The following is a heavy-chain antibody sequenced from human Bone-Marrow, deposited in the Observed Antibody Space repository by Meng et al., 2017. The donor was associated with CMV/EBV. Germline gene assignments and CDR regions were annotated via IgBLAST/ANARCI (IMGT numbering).Heavy chain of an antibody. CDR2: IHYSGST. V-gene: IGHV4-59*01. D-gene: IGHD2-2*01. CDR3: ASSSIGGMDV. J-gene: IGHJ6*02. Sequence: SETLSLTCTVSGGSISSYYWSWIRQPPGKGLEWIGYIHYSGSTNYNPSLKSRVTIPVDTSKNQFSLKLSSVTAADTAVYYCASSSIGGMDVWGQGTTVTVSS. CDR1: GGSISSYY.